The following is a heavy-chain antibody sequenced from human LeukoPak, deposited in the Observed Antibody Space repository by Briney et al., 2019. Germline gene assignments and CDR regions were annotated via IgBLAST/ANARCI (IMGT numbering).Heavy chain of an antibody. D-gene: IGHD1-20*01. CDR1: GYTFTGYY. CDR2: INPNSGGT. CDR3: ARPSSWNGITGTTVLGY. V-gene: IGHV1-2*02. Sequence: ASVKVSCKASGYTFTGYYMHWVRQAPGQGLEWMGWINPNSGGTNYAQKFQGRVTMTRDTSISTAYMELSRLRSDDTAVYYCARPSSWNGITGTTVLGYWGQGTLVTVSS. J-gene: IGHJ4*02.